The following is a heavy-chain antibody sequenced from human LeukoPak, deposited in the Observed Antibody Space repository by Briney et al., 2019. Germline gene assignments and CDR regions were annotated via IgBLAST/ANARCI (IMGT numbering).Heavy chain of an antibody. J-gene: IGHJ3*02. CDR1: GYTFTSYG. Sequence: ASVKVSCKASGYTFTSYGISWVRQAPGQGLERMGWISAYNGNTNYAQKLQGRVTMTTDTSTSTAYMELRSLRSDDTAVYYCARSYYYDSSGYHAFDIWGQGTMSPSLQ. CDR3: ARSYYYDSSGYHAFDI. D-gene: IGHD3-22*01. V-gene: IGHV1-18*01. CDR2: ISAYNGNT.